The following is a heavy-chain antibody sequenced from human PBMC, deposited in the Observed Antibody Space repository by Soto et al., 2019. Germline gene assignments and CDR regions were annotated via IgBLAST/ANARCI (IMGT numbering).Heavy chain of an antibody. CDR1: GGSISSSSYY. V-gene: IGHV4-39*02. D-gene: IGHD1-26*01. J-gene: IGHJ5*02. CDR2: IYYSGST. CDR3: ATQEVGGSYVYTFDP. Sequence: SETLSLTCTVSGGSISSSSYYWGWIRQPPGKGQEWIGSIYYSGSTYYNPSLKGRVTISVDTSKNHFSLKLSSVTAADTAVYYCATQEVGGSYVYTFDPWGQGTLVTVSS.